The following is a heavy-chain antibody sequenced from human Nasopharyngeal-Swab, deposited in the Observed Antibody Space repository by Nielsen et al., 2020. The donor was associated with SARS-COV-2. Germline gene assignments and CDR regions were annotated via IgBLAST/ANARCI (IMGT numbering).Heavy chain of an antibody. Sequence: PGKGLEWVGRIKSKTDGGTTDYAAPVKGRFTISRDDSKNTLYLQMNSLKTEDTAVYYCTTDPTHDGSTPAHPPPRPSGDWFDPWGQGTLVTVSS. J-gene: IGHJ5*02. CDR3: TTDPTHDGSTPAHPPPRPSGDWFDP. V-gene: IGHV3-15*01. CDR2: IKSKTDGGTT. D-gene: IGHD5-24*01.